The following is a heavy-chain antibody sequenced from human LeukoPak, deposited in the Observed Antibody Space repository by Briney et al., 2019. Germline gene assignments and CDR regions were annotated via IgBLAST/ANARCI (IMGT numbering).Heavy chain of an antibody. Sequence: GGTLRLSCAASGFTFSGYYMSWIRQAPGKGLEWVSYISSSSTYTNYADSVKGRFTIYRDNAKNSLYLQMNSLRAEDAAVYYCATSVDTALDFDYWGQGTLVTVSS. CDR1: GFTFSGYY. D-gene: IGHD5-18*01. V-gene: IGHV3-11*03. J-gene: IGHJ4*02. CDR2: ISSSSTYT. CDR3: ATSVDTALDFDY.